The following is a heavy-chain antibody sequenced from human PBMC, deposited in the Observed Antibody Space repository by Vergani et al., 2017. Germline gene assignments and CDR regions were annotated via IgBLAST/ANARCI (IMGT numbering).Heavy chain of an antibody. CDR3: ARGDGEKIDD. J-gene: IGHJ4*02. V-gene: IGHV3-33*01. CDR2: IWYDGSKK. Sequence: QVQLVESGGGVVQPGRSLRLSCAASGFTFSSYGMHWVRQAPGKGLEWVAVIWYDGSKKYYADSVKGRFTISRDNSKNTLYLQMNSLRAEDTAVYYCARGDGEKIDDWSQGSLVTVSS. D-gene: IGHD3-3*01. CDR1: GFTFSSYG.